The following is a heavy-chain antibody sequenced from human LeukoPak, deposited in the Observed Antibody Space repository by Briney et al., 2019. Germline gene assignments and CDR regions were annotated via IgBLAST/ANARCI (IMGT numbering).Heavy chain of an antibody. D-gene: IGHD4-17*01. CDR1: GLSFSSNG. J-gene: IGHJ4*02. CDR3: ARYGQDYGENYFDY. Sequence: GGSLRLSCAASGLSFSSNGMHWVRQAPGKGLERVAVIWYDGSNKYYADSVKGRFTISRDNSKNTLYLQMNSLRAEDTAVYYCARYGQDYGENYFDYWGQGTLVTVSS. V-gene: IGHV3-33*01. CDR2: IWYDGSNK.